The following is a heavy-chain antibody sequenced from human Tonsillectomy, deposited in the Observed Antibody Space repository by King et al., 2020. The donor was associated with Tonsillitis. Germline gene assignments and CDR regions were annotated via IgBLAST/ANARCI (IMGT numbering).Heavy chain of an antibody. V-gene: IGHV4-39*01. CDR1: GGSISSGDQF. Sequence: QLQESGPGVVKPSETLSLTCTVSGGSISSGDQFWAWSRQPPGKGLEWLGYIYSSGTTFYNPSLKSRITISGGTAENRFSLRLCSVTAADTAVYFCARYVSGSFDYWGQGALVTVSS. CDR2: IYSSGTT. D-gene: IGHD1-26*01. CDR3: ARYVSGSFDY. J-gene: IGHJ4*02.